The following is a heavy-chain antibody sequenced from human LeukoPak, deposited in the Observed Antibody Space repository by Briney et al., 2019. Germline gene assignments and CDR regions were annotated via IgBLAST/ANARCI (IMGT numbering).Heavy chain of an antibody. CDR1: GASITSYY. D-gene: IGHD2-21*02. J-gene: IGHJ3*02. CDR3: ARWGESGDSVVHAFDI. V-gene: IGHV4-59*01. CDR2: GHLSGTT. Sequence: SETLSLTCTVSGASITSYYWNWMRQSPGKGLEWIGYGHLSGTTNYNPSLESRGTISVDTSKNQFSLKLSSVSAADTAVYYCARWGESGDSVVHAFDIWGRGTTVTVSS.